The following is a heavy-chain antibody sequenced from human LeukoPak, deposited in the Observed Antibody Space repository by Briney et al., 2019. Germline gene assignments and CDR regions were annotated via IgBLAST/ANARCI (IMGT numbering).Heavy chain of an antibody. D-gene: IGHD2-15*01. CDR1: GYSFSGYW. J-gene: IGHJ3*02. V-gene: IGHV5-10-1*01. Sequence: LGESLKISCKGSGYSFSGYWLSWVRQMPGKGLEWMGKIDPGDSQTIYSPSFQGHVTISIDKSISTGYLQWNSLKASDCAMYFWAVKGVLVGGLDIWGQGTMVTVSS. CDR3: AVKGVLVGGLDI. CDR2: IDPGDSQT.